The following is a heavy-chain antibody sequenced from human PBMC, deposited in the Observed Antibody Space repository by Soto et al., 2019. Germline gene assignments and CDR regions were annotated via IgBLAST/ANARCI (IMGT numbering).Heavy chain of an antibody. Sequence: SVKVSCKVSGYTLTELSMHWVRQAPGKGLEWMGGFDPEDSETVYAQKFQGRVTMTEDTSTDTAYMELSSLRSEDTAVYYCATESVVGATRGAFDIWGQGTMVTVSS. J-gene: IGHJ3*02. CDR3: ATESVVGATRGAFDI. V-gene: IGHV1-24*01. CDR1: GYTLTELS. CDR2: FDPEDSET. D-gene: IGHD1-26*01.